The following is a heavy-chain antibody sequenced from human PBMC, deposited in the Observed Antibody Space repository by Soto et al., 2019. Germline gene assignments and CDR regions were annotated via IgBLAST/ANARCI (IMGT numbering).Heavy chain of an antibody. V-gene: IGHV3-23*01. CDR3: AKVGYYHSSGYYPYWYFDL. CDR1: GFTLSSYA. J-gene: IGHJ2*01. D-gene: IGHD3-22*01. CDR2: ISGSGVIT. Sequence: EVQLLESGGGLVQPGGSLRLSCAASGFTLSSYAMSWVRQAPGKGLEWVSAISGSGVITYYADSVKGRFTISRDNSNNTLYLQMNSLRAEDTAVYYCAKVGYYHSSGYYPYWYFDLWGRGTLVTVSS.